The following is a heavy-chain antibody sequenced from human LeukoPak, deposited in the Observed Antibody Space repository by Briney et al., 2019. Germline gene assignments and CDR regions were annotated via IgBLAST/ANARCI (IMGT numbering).Heavy chain of an antibody. D-gene: IGHD6-13*01. Sequence: PGRSLRLSCAASGFTFSSYAMHWVRQAPGKGLEWVSAISGSGGSTYYADSVKGRFTISRDNSKNTLYLQMNSLRAEDTAVYYCAKVEGIAAAETTGAVYYYYYYGMDVWGQGTTVTVSS. CDR1: GFTFSSYA. J-gene: IGHJ6*02. CDR2: ISGSGGST. CDR3: AKVEGIAAAETTGAVYYYYYYGMDV. V-gene: IGHV3-23*01.